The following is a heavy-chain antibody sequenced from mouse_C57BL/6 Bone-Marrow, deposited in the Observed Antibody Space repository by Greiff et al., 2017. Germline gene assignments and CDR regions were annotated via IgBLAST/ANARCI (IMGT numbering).Heavy chain of an antibody. CDR2: IDPSDSYT. CDR1: GYTFTSYW. Sequence: QVQLQQPGAELVKPGASVKLSCKASGYTFTSYWMQWVKQRPGQGLEWIGEIDPSDSYTNYNQKFKGKATLTVDTSSSTAYMQLSSLTSEDSAVYYCARKRGNLAWFAYWGQGTLVTVSA. V-gene: IGHV1-50*01. J-gene: IGHJ3*01. D-gene: IGHD2-1*01. CDR3: ARKRGNLAWFAY.